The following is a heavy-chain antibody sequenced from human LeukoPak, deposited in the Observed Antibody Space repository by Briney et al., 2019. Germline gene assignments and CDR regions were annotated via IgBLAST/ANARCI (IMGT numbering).Heavy chain of an antibody. CDR3: ASEGVVGVTAHFDY. J-gene: IGHJ4*02. D-gene: IGHD1-26*01. CDR2: ISSSSSTI. Sequence: GGSLRLSCAASGFTFSSYSMNWVRQAPGKGLEWVSYISSSSSTIYYADSVKGRFTISRDNAKSSLYLQMNNLRADDTAVYYCASEGVVGVTAHFDYWGQGTLVTVSS. CDR1: GFTFSSYS. V-gene: IGHV3-48*04.